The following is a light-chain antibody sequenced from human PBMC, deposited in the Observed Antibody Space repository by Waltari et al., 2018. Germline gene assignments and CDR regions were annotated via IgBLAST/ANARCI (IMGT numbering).Light chain of an antibody. CDR3: QSYDSSLSGLYV. V-gene: IGLV1-40*01. CDR2: CTS. Sequence: QSVLTQPPSVSGAPGQRVTISCTGSSSNIGAGYDVHWYQQLPGTAPKLLILCTSNRPSGVPARFPGSKSGTSASLAITGLQAEDEADYYCQSYDSSLSGLYVFGTGTKVTVL. J-gene: IGLJ1*01. CDR1: SSNIGAGYD.